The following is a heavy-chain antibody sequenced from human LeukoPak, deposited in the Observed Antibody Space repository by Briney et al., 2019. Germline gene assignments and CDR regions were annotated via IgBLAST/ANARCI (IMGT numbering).Heavy chain of an antibody. J-gene: IGHJ5*02. CDR3: AKDSSTYGDYGDNWFDP. CDR2: ISYDGSNK. D-gene: IGHD4-17*01. Sequence: GGSLRLSCTASGFTFSSYGMHWVRQAPGKGLEWVAVISYDGSNKYYADSVKGRFTISRDNSKNTLYLQMNSLRAEDTAVYYCAKDSSTYGDYGDNWFDPWGQGTLVTVSS. CDR1: GFTFSSYG. V-gene: IGHV3-30*18.